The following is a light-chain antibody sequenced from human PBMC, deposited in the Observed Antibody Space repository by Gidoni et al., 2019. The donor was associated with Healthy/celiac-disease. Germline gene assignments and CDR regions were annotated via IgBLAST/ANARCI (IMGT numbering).Light chain of an antibody. V-gene: IGKV1-39*01. CDR2: AAS. J-gene: IGKJ1*01. Sequence: DIQMNQSPSSLSASVGVRVTITCRASQSISSYLNWYQQKPGKAPKLLIYAASSLQSGVPSRFSGSGSGTDFTLTISSLQPEDFATYYCQQSYSTPWTFGQGTKVEIK. CDR3: QQSYSTPWT. CDR1: QSISSY.